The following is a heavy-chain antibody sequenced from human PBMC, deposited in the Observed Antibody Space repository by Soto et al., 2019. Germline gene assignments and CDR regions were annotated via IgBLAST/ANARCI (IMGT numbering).Heavy chain of an antibody. Sequence: PGGSLRLSCAASGFTFSSYGMHWVRQAPGKGLEWVAVIWYDGSNKYYADSVKGRFTISRDNSKNTLYLQMNSLRAEDTAVYYCASPYEGYCSGGSCPDAFDIWGQGTMVTVSS. CDR2: IWYDGSNK. V-gene: IGHV3-33*01. D-gene: IGHD2-15*01. J-gene: IGHJ3*02. CDR3: ASPYEGYCSGGSCPDAFDI. CDR1: GFTFSSYG.